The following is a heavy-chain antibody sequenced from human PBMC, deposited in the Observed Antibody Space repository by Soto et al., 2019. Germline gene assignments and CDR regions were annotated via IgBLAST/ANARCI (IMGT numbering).Heavy chain of an antibody. CDR2: INHSGST. CDR3: ARERYYYGSGSRPFDY. CDR1: GGSFSGYY. D-gene: IGHD3-10*01. V-gene: IGHV4-34*01. J-gene: IGHJ4*02. Sequence: SETLSLTCAVYGGSFSGYYWSWIRQPPGKGLEWIGEINHSGSTNYNPSLKSRVTISVDTSKNQLSLKLSSVTAADTAVYYCARERYYYGSGSRPFDYWGQGTLVTVPS.